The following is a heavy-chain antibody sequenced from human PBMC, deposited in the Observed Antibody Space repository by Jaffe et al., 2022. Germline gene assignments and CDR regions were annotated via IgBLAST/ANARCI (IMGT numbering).Heavy chain of an antibody. Sequence: QITLKESGPTLVKPTQTLTLTCTFSGFSLSTSGVGVGWIRQPPGKAPEWLAVIYWNDEKHYSPSLKSGFTITKDTSKNQVVLTMPNMDPGDTATYFCAHRRAWGYCSSGNCYFDSWGQGTLVTVSS. CDR1: GFSLSTSGVG. D-gene: IGHD6-19*01. J-gene: IGHJ4*02. V-gene: IGHV2-5*01. CDR2: IYWNDEK. CDR3: AHRRAWGYCSSGNCYFDS.